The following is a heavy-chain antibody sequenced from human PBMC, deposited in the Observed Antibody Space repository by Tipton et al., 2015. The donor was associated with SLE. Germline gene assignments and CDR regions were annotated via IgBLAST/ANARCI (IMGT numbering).Heavy chain of an antibody. J-gene: IGHJ3*02. CDR2: IYYSGST. CDR3: ARHHIDYYDSSGYRGPGAFDI. CDR1: GGSISSSSYY. D-gene: IGHD3-22*01. V-gene: IGHV4-39*01. Sequence: TLSLTCTVSGGSISSSSYYWGWIRQPPGKGLEWIGNIYYSGSTYYNPSLKSRVTVSVDTSKNQFSLRLSSVTAADTAFYYCARHHIDYYDSSGYRGPGAFDIWGQGTMVTVSS.